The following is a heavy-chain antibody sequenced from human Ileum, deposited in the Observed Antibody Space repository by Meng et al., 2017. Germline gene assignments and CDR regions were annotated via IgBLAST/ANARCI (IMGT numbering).Heavy chain of an antibody. J-gene: IGHJ4*02. CDR1: GFNFGVYY. CDR2: IRNKADSYST. Sequence: GGSLRLSCAASGFNFGVYYMDWVRQAPGKGLEWVGRIRNKADSYSTEYAASVKGRFTILRDDSKNTMYLQMNSLETEDTGVYFCARDRISSGANFDYWGEGTLVTVSS. CDR3: ARDRISSGANFDY. V-gene: IGHV3-72*01. D-gene: IGHD2-15*01.